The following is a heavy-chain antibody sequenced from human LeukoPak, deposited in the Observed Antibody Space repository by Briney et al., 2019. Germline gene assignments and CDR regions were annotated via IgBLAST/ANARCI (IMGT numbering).Heavy chain of an antibody. CDR2: ISSSNYL. Sequence: PGGSLRLSCAASGFTFSIYSMNWVRLAPGKGLEWVSSISSSNYLYYADSVKGRFTISRDNAKNSLYLQMNSLGAEDTALYYCARGDITAALFSWGQGTLVTVSS. V-gene: IGHV3-21*01. CDR1: GFTFSIYS. J-gene: IGHJ4*02. D-gene: IGHD6-13*01. CDR3: ARGDITAALFS.